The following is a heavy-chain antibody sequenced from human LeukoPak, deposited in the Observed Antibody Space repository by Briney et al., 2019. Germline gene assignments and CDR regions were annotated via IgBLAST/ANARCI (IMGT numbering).Heavy chain of an antibody. CDR1: GFTFSNYA. D-gene: IGHD1-26*01. CDR2: ITGSGGNT. CDR3: AKMVGATGAAIDY. J-gene: IGHJ4*02. V-gene: IGHV3-23*01. Sequence: PGGSLRPSCAASGFTFSNYAMSWLRQAPGKGLEWVSAITGSGGNTYYSDSVKGRFTISRDTSKNTLNLQMNSLRADDTAVYYCAKMVGATGAAIDYWGQGTLVTVSS.